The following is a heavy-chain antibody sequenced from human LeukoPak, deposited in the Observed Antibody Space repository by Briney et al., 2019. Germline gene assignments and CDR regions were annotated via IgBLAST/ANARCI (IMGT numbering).Heavy chain of an antibody. CDR2: IKQDGSKE. Sequence: GGSLRLSCAASGFTFSNYWMSWVRQAPGKGLEWVANIKQDGSKEYYVDSVKGRFTISRDNAKNSLYLQMNSLRAEDTAVYYCANWGNTWGFDNWGQGTLVTVSS. CDR3: ANWGNTWGFDN. CDR1: GFTFSNYW. V-gene: IGHV3-7*01. D-gene: IGHD7-27*01. J-gene: IGHJ4*02.